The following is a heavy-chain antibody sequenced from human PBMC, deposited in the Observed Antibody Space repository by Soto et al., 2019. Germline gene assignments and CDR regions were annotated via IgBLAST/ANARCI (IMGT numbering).Heavy chain of an antibody. Sequence: LRLSCAASGFTFSSYWTSWVRQAPGKGLEWVANIKQDGSEKYYVDSVKGRFTISRDNAKNSLYLQMNSLRAEDTAVYYCASDSSGYYYESYFDYWGQGTLVTVSS. CDR2: IKQDGSEK. V-gene: IGHV3-7*01. CDR3: ASDSSGYYYESYFDY. CDR1: GFTFSSYW. D-gene: IGHD3-22*01. J-gene: IGHJ4*02.